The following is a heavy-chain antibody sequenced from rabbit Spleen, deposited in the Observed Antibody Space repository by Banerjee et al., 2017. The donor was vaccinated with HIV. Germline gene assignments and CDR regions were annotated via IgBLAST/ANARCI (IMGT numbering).Heavy chain of an antibody. CDR2: IDIGSRDFT. CDR3: ARDTGSSFSTYGMDL. D-gene: IGHD8-1*01. CDR1: GLDFSSSYW. Sequence: QEQLVESGGGLVQPEGSLTLTCMSSGLDFSSSYWICWVRQSPGKGLEWIACIDIGSRDFTYYASWAKGRFTISKTSSTTVTLQMTSLTVADTATYFCARDTGSSFSTYGMDLWGQGTLVTVS. J-gene: IGHJ6*01. V-gene: IGHV1S45*01.